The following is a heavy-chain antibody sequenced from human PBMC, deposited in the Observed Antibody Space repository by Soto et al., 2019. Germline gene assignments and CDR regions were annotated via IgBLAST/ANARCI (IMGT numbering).Heavy chain of an antibody. CDR3: ARHGGDVVVVRD. CDR2: ISPTGVT. V-gene: IGHV4-59*08. D-gene: IGHD2-21*01. J-gene: IGHJ4*02. Sequence: WTWIRQPPGKGLEWLGYISPTGVTNYNSSLKSRLTMSIDASKNQFSLNLNSVTAADTAIYFCARHGGDVVVVRDWGQGTQVTVSS.